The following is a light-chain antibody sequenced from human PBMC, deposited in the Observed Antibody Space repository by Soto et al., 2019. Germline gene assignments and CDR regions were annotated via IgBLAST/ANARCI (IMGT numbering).Light chain of an antibody. CDR1: SSDVGGYNY. CDR3: SSYTSSSTRV. CDR2: EVS. V-gene: IGLV2-14*01. Sequence: LAQPASVSGSPGQSITISCTGTSSDVGGYNYVSWYQQHPGKAPKLMIYEVSNRPSGVSNRFSGSKSGNTASLTISGLQDEDEADYYCSSYTSSSTRVFGTGTKVTVL. J-gene: IGLJ1*01.